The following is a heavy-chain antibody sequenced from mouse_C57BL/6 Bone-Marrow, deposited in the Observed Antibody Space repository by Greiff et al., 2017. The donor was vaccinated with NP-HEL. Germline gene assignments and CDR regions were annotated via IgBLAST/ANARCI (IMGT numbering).Heavy chain of an antibody. V-gene: IGHV1-62-2*01. Sequence: VQLQESGAELVKPGAPVKLSCKASGYTFTEYTIHWVKQRSGQGLEWIGWFYPGSGSIKYNEKFKDKATLTADKSSSPVYMELSRLTSEDSAVYFCERHEGSHYYGSSPYAMDYWGQGTSVTVSA. D-gene: IGHD1-1*01. CDR3: ERHEGSHYYGSSPYAMDY. CDR1: GYTFTEYT. CDR2: FYPGSGSI. J-gene: IGHJ4*01.